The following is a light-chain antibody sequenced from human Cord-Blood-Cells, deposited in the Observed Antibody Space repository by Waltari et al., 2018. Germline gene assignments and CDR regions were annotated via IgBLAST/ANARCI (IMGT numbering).Light chain of an antibody. J-gene: IGLJ1*01. Sequence: QSALTQPASVSGSPGQSITISCTGTRSDVGGYNYVSSYQQHPGKAPKLMIYDVSKRPSGVSNRFSGSKSGNTASLTISGLQAEDEADYYCSSYTSSSTYVFGTGTKVTVL. CDR2: DVS. CDR1: RSDVGGYNY. CDR3: SSYTSSSTYV. V-gene: IGLV2-14*01.